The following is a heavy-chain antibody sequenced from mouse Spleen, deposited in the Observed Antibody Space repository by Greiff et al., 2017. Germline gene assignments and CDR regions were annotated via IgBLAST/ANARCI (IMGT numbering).Heavy chain of an antibody. V-gene: IGHV1-15*01. CDR3: TRSYDYDRGDWFAY. J-gene: IGHJ3*01. CDR1: GYTFTDYE. CDR2: IDPETGGT. Sequence: QVQLQQSGAELVRPGASVTLSCKASGYTFTDYEMHWVKQTPVHGLEWIGAIDPETGGTAYNQKFKGKAILTADKSSSTAYMELRSLTSEDSAVYYCTRSYDYDRGDWFAYWGQGTLVTVSA. D-gene: IGHD2-4*01.